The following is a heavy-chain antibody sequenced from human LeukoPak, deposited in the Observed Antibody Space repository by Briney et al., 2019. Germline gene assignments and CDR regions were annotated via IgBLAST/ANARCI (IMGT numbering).Heavy chain of an antibody. D-gene: IGHD2-2*03. Sequence: ASVKVSCKASGYTFTSYAMHWVRQAPGQRLEWMGWINAGNGNTKYSQKFQGRVTITRDTSASTAYMELSSLRAEDTAVYYCAKSGGYCSSTSCYSVLSYYYYMDVWGKGTTVTVSS. CDR1: GYTFTSYA. CDR3: AKSGGYCSSTSCYSVLSYYYYMDV. V-gene: IGHV1-3*01. CDR2: INAGNGNT. J-gene: IGHJ6*03.